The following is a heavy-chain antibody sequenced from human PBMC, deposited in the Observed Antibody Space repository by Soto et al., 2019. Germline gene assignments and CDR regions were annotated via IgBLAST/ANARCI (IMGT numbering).Heavy chain of an antibody. V-gene: IGHV3-23*01. CDR2: ISGSGGTS. CDR3: ARIPYCDGDCFAFFFDY. CDR1: GFTFSNYA. D-gene: IGHD2-21*02. Sequence: EVQLLESGGGLVQPGGSLRLSCAASGFTFSNYAMSWVRQAPGKGLKWVSGISGSGGTSYNADSVKGRFTISRDNSKNKLYLQMNTLRAEDADIYYCARIPYCDGDCFAFFFDYWGQGNLVTVSS. J-gene: IGHJ4*02.